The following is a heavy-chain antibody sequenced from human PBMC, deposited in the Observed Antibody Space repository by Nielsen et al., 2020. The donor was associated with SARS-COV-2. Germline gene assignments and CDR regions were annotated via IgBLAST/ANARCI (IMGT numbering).Heavy chain of an antibody. J-gene: IGHJ4*02. CDR2: IYYSGNT. CDR3: ARVIRVITFGGIIVRTHYFDY. Sequence: SETLSLTCTVSGGSISSSYWSWIRQPPGKGLEWIGYIYYSGNTNYNPSLKSRVTISVDTSKNQFSLKLSSVTAADTAVYYCARVIRVITFGGIIVRTHYFDYWGQGTLVTVSS. V-gene: IGHV4-59*12. D-gene: IGHD3-16*02. CDR1: GGSISSSY.